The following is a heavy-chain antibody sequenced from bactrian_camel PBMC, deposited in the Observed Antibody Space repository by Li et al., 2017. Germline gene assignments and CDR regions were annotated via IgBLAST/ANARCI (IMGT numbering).Heavy chain of an antibody. CDR3: AASRGATAYCSTKVFGT. V-gene: IGHV3S44*01. Sequence: VQLVESGGGSVQAGGSLRLSCAVPGHPYSGYCVGWFRQAPGKERERVAIIDSDGTTSYDDSVKGRFTISKASEEDPLYLQMNSLKPEDTAMCYCAASRGATAYCSTKVFGTWGQGTQVTIS. J-gene: IGHJ6*01. CDR1: GHPYSGYC. CDR2: IIDSDGTT. D-gene: IGHD1*01.